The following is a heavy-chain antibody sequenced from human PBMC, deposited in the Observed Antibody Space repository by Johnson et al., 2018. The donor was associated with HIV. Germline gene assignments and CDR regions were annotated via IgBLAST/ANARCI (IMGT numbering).Heavy chain of an antibody. D-gene: IGHD4-23*01. CDR1: GFTFSDYY. CDR3: ASSATTVVMEGFAFDI. CDR2: ISGSGGST. J-gene: IGHJ3*02. V-gene: IGHV3-11*04. Sequence: QVQLVESGGGLVKPGGSLRLSCAASGFTFSDYYMSWIRQAPGKGLEWVSYISGSGGSTYYADSVKGRFTISRDNSKNTLYLQMNSLRAEDTAVYYCASSATTVVMEGFAFDIWGQGTMVTVSS.